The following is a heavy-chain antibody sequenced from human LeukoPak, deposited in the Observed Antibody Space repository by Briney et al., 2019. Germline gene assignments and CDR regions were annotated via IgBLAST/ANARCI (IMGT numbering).Heavy chain of an antibody. J-gene: IGHJ1*01. V-gene: IGHV3-21*01. CDR2: ISSVSSYM. D-gene: IGHD4-23*01. CDR1: GFTFSSYS. CDR3: ARGGGGGRFRRYFQY. Sequence: PGGSLRLSCAASGFTFSSYSMNWVRQAPGKGLEWVSSISSVSSYMYYAHSVKGRFTISRDNAKNSVYLQMNSLRAEDTAVYYCARGGGGGRFRRYFQYWGQGTLVSVSS.